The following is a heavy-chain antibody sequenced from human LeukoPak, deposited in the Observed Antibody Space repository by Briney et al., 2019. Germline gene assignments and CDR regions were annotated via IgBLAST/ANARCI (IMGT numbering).Heavy chain of an antibody. D-gene: IGHD1-26*01. CDR3: ARGDGTGELDY. Sequence: GRSLRLSCAASGFTFSDYYMSWIRQAPGKGLEWVSYISITGGSIHYGDSMEGRFTISRDNAKNSLYLQMNSLRAEDTAIYYCARGDGTGELDYWGQGTLVTVSS. CDR1: GFTFSDYY. J-gene: IGHJ4*02. V-gene: IGHV3-11*01. CDR2: ISITGGSI.